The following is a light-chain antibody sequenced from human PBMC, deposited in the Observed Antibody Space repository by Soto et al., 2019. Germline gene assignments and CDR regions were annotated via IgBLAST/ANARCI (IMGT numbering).Light chain of an antibody. CDR1: QNINNNY. J-gene: IGKJ5*01. CDR3: QQHGISHIT. V-gene: IGKV3-20*01. Sequence: EIVLTQSPGTLSLSPGGRATLSCRASQNINNNYLAWYQHKPGQAPRFLIYDASLRATGVPDRFSGSGSGTDFTLTITRLEPDDSAVYYCQQHGISHITFGQGTRLEIK. CDR2: DAS.